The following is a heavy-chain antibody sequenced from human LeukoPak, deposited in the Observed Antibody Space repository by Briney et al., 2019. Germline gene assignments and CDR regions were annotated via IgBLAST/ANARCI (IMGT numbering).Heavy chain of an antibody. V-gene: IGHV3-23*01. CDR1: GLSFRSYG. Sequence: GGSLRLSCEASGLSFRSYGMSWVRQAPGKGLEWVSAISGSGGSTYYADSVKGRFTISRDNSKNTLYLQMNSLRAEDTAVYYCAKNIRYSSSWYFYISYWGQGTLVTVSS. D-gene: IGHD6-13*01. CDR3: AKNIRYSSSWYFYISY. J-gene: IGHJ4*02. CDR2: ISGSGGST.